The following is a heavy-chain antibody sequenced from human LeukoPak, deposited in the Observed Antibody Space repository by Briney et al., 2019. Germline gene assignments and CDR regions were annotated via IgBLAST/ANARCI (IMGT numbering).Heavy chain of an antibody. CDR2: ISYDGSNK. CDR1: GFTFSSYG. D-gene: IGHD1-26*01. Sequence: GGSLRLSCAASGFTFSSYGMHWVRQAPGKGLEWVAVISYDGSNKYYADSVKGRFTISRDNSKNTLYLQMNSLRAEDTAVYYCAKPSIVGATLFDYWGQGTLVTVSS. V-gene: IGHV3-30*18. CDR3: AKPSIVGATLFDY. J-gene: IGHJ4*02.